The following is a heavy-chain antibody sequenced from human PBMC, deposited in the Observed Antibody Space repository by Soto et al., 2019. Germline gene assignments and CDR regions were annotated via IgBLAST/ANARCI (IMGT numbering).Heavy chain of an antibody. D-gene: IGHD6-19*01. CDR2: IYYSGST. J-gene: IGHJ5*02. CDR1: GGSISSSSYY. V-gene: IGHV4-39*01. Sequence: QLQLQESGPGLVKPSETLSLTCTVSGGSISSSSYYWGWIRQPPGKGLEWIGSIYYSGSTYYNPSLKSRFTISVDTSKTRFSLKLGSVTAADPAVNYCARLGDSSGWTSGFWFDPWGQGTLVTVSS. CDR3: ARLGDSSGWTSGFWFDP.